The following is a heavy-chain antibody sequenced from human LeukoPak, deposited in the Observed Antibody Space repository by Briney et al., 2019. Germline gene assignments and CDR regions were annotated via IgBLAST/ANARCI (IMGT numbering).Heavy chain of an antibody. J-gene: IGHJ4*02. V-gene: IGHV5-51*01. D-gene: IGHD3-22*01. CDR1: GYSFTNYW. CDR3: ARVGDNSAYYFFDY. CDR2: IDPGDSDT. Sequence: GESLKISCKGSGYSFTNYWIGWVRQMPGKGLEWMGIIDPGDSDTRYGPSFQGQVTTSADKSITTAYLQWSSLKASDNAVYYCARVGDNSAYYFFDYWGQGTLVTVSS.